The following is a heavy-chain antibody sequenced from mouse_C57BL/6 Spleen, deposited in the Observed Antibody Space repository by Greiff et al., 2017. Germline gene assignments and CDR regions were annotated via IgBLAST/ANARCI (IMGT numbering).Heavy chain of an antibody. CDR3: ARGEVTTGVFDY. J-gene: IGHJ2*01. D-gene: IGHD2-2*01. CDR1: GYTFTSYW. CDR2: INPSSGYT. V-gene: IGHV1-7*01. Sequence: QVHVKQSGAELAKPGASVKLSCKASGYTFTSYWMHWVKQRPGQGLEWIGYINPSSGYTKYNQKFKDKATLTADKSSSTAYMPLSSLTYEDSAVYYCARGEVTTGVFDYWGQGTTLTVSS.